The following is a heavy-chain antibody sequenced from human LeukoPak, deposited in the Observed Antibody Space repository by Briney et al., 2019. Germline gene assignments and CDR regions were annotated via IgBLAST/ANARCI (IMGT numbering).Heavy chain of an antibody. V-gene: IGHV1-18*01. Sequence: ASVKVSCKTSGYDFKTSGISWVRQAPGQGLEWMGWISGHTGDTHYAKRFQGRLTLTTDTSTSVAYLELSTLRSDDTALYFCAKDEGDSLAGPWFFQFWGQGTLVTLSS. J-gene: IGHJ4*02. CDR1: GYDFKTSG. CDR2: ISGHTGDT. D-gene: IGHD3-10*01. CDR3: AKDEGDSLAGPWFFQF.